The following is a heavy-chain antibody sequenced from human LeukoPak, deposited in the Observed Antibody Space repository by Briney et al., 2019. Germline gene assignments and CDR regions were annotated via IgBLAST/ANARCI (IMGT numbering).Heavy chain of an antibody. D-gene: IGHD6-19*01. J-gene: IGHJ4*02. V-gene: IGHV4-59*01. Sequence: SETLSLTCTVSRGSITTYYWSWIRQPPGKGLEWLGYVYYSGTTDYNPSRKRRISMPVDTSRNQFSLNLNSVTAADTAFYYCANLVIHTCSGWHLDSWGQGTLVTVSS. CDR1: RGSITTYY. CDR2: VYYSGTT. CDR3: ANLVIHTCSGWHLDS.